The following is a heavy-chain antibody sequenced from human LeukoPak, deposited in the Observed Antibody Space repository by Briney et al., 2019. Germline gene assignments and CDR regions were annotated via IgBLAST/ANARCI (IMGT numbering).Heavy chain of an antibody. D-gene: IGHD5-18*01. CDR3: ARRGYSPRDAFDI. Sequence: SETLSLTCTDSGGSISSYYWSWIRQPPGKGLEWIGYIYYSGSTNYNPSLKSRVTISVDTSKNQFSLKLSSVTAADTAVYYCARRGYSPRDAFDIWGQGTMVTVSS. J-gene: IGHJ3*02. V-gene: IGHV4-59*08. CDR1: GGSISSYY. CDR2: IYYSGST.